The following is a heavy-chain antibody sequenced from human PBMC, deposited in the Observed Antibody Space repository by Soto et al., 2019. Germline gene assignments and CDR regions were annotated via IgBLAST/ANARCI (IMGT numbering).Heavy chain of an antibody. V-gene: IGHV1-2*04. D-gene: IGHD6-6*01. J-gene: IGHJ6*02. CDR2: INPNSGGT. Sequence: ASVKVSCKASGYTFTGYYMHWVRQAPGQGLEWMGWINPNSGGTNYAQKFQGWVTMTRDTSISTAYMELSSLRSDDTAVYYCARSEYSSSGRPGSYYYYYGMDVWGQGTTVTVSS. CDR3: ARSEYSSSGRPGSYYYYYGMDV. CDR1: GYTFTGYY.